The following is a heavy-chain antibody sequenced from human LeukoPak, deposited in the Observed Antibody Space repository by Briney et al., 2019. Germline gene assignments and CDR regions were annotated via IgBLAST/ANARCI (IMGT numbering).Heavy chain of an antibody. CDR3: AGGGVVTHHDAFDI. J-gene: IGHJ3*02. CDR1: GASFTGYY. V-gene: IGHV4-34*01. D-gene: IGHD4-23*01. Sequence: SETMSLTCAVYGASFTGYYWSWFRQPPGKGLEWLGEINHSGSTNYNPSLKSRVPISVHTSKNQFSLKRSSVTAADTAVYHCAGGGVVTHHDAFDIWGQGTMVTVSP. CDR2: INHSGST.